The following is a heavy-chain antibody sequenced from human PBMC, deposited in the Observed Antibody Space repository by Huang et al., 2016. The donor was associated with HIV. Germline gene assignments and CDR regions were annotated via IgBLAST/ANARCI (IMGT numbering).Heavy chain of an antibody. CDR1: GFTFKSYW. Sequence: EMQLVESGGGLVQPGGSLRLSCAASGFTFKSYWMHWVRQAPGKGMVWISHINTDSSRTNYAESVKGRDTISRDNAKNTLYLQMTSLRGDDTAVYYCVKSLDFWSGAFDHWGQGSLVTVSS. CDR2: INTDSSRT. V-gene: IGHV3-74*01. D-gene: IGHD3-3*01. J-gene: IGHJ4*02. CDR3: VKSLDFWSGAFDH.